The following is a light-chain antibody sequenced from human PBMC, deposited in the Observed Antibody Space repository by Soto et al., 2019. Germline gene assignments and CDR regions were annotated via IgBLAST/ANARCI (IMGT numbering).Light chain of an antibody. CDR3: QQYGSSRGT. CDR1: QSVSSN. CDR2: GAS. V-gene: IGKV3-15*01. J-gene: IGKJ1*01. Sequence: ELVMTQSRATLSASPGERATLSFMASQSVSSNVAWYQQKPGQAPRLLIYGASTRATGIPARFSGSGSGTDFTLTISRLEPEDFAVYYCQQYGSSRGTFGQGTKVDIK.